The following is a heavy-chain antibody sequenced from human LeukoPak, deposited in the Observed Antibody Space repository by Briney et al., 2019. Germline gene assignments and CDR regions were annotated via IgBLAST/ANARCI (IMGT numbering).Heavy chain of an antibody. CDR1: GFTFSSYA. J-gene: IGHJ4*02. CDR2: ISGSGGST. D-gene: IGHD3-16*01. CDR3: ARDLEGAGLFDY. V-gene: IGHV3-23*01. Sequence: GGSLRLSCAASGFTFSSYAMSWVRQAPGKGLEWVSAISGSGGSTYYADSVKGRFTISRDNSKNTLYLQMNSLRAEDTAVYYCARDLEGAGLFDYWGQGTLVTVSS.